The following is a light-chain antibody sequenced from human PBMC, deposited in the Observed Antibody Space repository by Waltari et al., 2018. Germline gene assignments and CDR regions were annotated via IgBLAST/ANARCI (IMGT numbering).Light chain of an antibody. J-gene: IGLJ3*02. CDR2: VNSDGSH. CDR1: SGHSSNV. V-gene: IGLV4-69*01. Sequence: QLVLTQSPSASASLGASVKLTCTLSSGHSSNVVPWPQQQPEKGPRYLMKVNSDGSHSKGDDIPDRFSGSSSGAERYLTISSLQSEDEADYYCQTGGHGTWVFGGGTKLTVL. CDR3: QTGGHGTWV.